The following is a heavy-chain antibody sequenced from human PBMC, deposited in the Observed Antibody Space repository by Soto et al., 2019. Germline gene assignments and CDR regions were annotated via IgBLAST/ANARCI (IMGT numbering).Heavy chain of an antibody. Sequence: GGSLRLSCTASGFTFTYYAFSWVRQAPGKGLEWVSAISANGQGIYYADSVRGRFTISRDNAKNTVFLHMDSLRAEDTAVYYCAKDRDYPRDQFHYWGQGTLVTVSS. D-gene: IGHD2-2*01. CDR1: GFTFTYYA. CDR3: AKDRDYPRDQFHY. J-gene: IGHJ4*02. CDR2: ISANGQGI. V-gene: IGHV3-23*01.